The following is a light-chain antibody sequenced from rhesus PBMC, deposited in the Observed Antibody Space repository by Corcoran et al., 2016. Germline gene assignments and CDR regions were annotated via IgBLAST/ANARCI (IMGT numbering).Light chain of an antibody. CDR2: VAS. CDR3: QQHYNWPHPT. J-gene: IGKJ4*01. V-gene: IGKV3S9*01. Sequence: EIVLTQSPATLSLFQGERAPLSCRASQSVSTDLAWSKQKPEQPPRPLIYVASTRATGIPDRFSGGGSGTDFTLIISSREPYDFAVYYCQQHYNWPHPTVGGVTKVEIK. CDR1: QSVSTD.